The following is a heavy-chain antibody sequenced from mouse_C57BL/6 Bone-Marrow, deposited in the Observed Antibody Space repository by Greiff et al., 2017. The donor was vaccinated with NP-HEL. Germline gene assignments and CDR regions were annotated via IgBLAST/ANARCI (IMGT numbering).Heavy chain of an antibody. CDR2: IYPGDGDT. Sequence: QVQLQQSGPELVKPGASVKISCKASGYAFSSSWMNWVKQRPGKGLEWIGRIYPGDGDTNYNGKFKGKATLTADKSSSTDYMQLSSLTSEDSAVYFCASKSRLRYYFDYWGQGTTLTVSS. V-gene: IGHV1-82*01. CDR1: GYAFSSSW. D-gene: IGHD1-1*01. CDR3: ASKSRLRYYFDY. J-gene: IGHJ2*01.